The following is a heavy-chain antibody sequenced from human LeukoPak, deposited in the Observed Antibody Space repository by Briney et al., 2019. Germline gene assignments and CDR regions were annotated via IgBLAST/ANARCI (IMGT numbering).Heavy chain of an antibody. CDR1: GFTFSSYG. V-gene: IGHV3-30*02. J-gene: IGHJ4*02. Sequence: GGSLRLSCAASGFTFSSYGMHWVRQAPGKGLEWVAFIRYDGNKKYYADSVKGRFTISRDNSKNTLYLQMNSLRAEDTAVYYCANLGELDDYWGQGTLVTVSS. CDR3: ANLGELDDY. D-gene: IGHD3-10*01. CDR2: IRYDGNKK.